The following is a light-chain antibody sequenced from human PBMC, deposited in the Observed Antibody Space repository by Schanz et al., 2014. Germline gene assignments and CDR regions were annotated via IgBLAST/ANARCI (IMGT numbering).Light chain of an antibody. CDR2: DVT. CDR1: SSDIGRYNY. CDR3: CSYAGSYVV. V-gene: IGLV2-8*01. J-gene: IGLJ2*01. Sequence: QSALTQPPSASGSPGQSVTISCTGTSSDIGRYNYVSWYQHHPGKAPKLLIYDVTKRPSGVPDRFSGSKSGNTASLTISGLQAEDEADYYCCSYAGSYVVFGGGTKLTVL.